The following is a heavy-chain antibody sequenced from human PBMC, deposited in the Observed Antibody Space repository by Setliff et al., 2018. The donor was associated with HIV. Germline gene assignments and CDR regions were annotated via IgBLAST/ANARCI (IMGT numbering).Heavy chain of an antibody. D-gene: IGHD3-22*01. Sequence: GESLKISCAASGFTFSGSPIHWVRQASGKGLEWLGRIKTRADNYATAYAASVKGRFTISRDDSMNTAYLQMNSLKIEDTAVYYCTRPQYFYDIGGSDYWGQGTLVNVSS. CDR2: IKTRADNYAT. CDR1: GFTFSGSP. CDR3: TRPQYFYDIGGSDY. J-gene: IGHJ4*02. V-gene: IGHV3-73*01.